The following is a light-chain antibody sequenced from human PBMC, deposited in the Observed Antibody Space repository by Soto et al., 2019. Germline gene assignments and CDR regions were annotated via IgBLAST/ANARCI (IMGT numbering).Light chain of an antibody. CDR1: QILSGTY. Sequence: PGESATLSCRASQILSGTYLAWHQQKLGQSPRLLIYAASTRATGVPDRFSGSGSGTDFTLTISRLEPEDFAVYYCQHYVSSPLTFGGGTKVEIK. CDR3: QHYVSSPLT. V-gene: IGKV3-20*01. CDR2: AAS. J-gene: IGKJ4*01.